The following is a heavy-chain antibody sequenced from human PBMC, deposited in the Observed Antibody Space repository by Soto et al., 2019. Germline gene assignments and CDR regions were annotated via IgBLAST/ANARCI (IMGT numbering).Heavy chain of an antibody. V-gene: IGHV3-7*01. J-gene: IGHJ6*02. CDR3: ARDPRYCSSTSCFEDV. CDR1: GFTFSSYW. D-gene: IGHD2-2*01. Sequence: GSLRLSCAASGFTFSSYWMSWVRQAPGKGLEWVANIKQDGSEKYYVDSVKGRFTISRDNAKNSLYLQMNSLRAEDTAVYYCARDPRYCSSTSCFEDVWGQGTTVTVSS. CDR2: IKQDGSEK.